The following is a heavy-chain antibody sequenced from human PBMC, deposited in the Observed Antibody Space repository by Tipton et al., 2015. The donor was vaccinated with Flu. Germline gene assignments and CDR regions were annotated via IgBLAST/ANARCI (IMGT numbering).Heavy chain of an antibody. J-gene: IGHJ5*02. CDR3: ARESYYDFWSGYYSERRWFDP. D-gene: IGHD3-3*01. Sequence: TLSLTCTVSGGSISSYYWSWIRQPPGKGLEWIGYIYYSGSTNYNPSLKSRVTISVDTSKNQFSLKLSSVTAADTAVYYCARESYYDFWSGYYSERRWFDPGAREPWSPSPQ. CDR1: GGSISSYY. CDR2: IYYSGST. V-gene: IGHV4-59*01.